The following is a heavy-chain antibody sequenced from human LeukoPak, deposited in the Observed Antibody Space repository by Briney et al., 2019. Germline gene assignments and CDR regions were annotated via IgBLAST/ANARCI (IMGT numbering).Heavy chain of an antibody. J-gene: IGHJ6*03. CDR2: FNWNGGRT. CDR3: ARAASYYYMDL. V-gene: IGHV3-20*04. Sequence: GGSLRLSCAASGFTFDDYGMSWVRQAPGKGLEWVSGFNWNGGRTGYADSVKGRFTISRDNARNSLYLQMNSLRAEDTALYFCARAASYYYMDLWGKGTTVTVSS. CDR1: GFTFDDYG.